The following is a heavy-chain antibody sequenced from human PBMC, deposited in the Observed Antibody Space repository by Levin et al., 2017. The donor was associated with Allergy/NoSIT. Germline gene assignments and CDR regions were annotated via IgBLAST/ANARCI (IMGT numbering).Heavy chain of an antibody. J-gene: IGHJ4*02. Sequence: GGSLRLSCAASGFTFSSFGMHWVRQAPGKGLEWVALISYDGTNKYYADSVKGRFTISRDNSKNTLYLQMSSLRAEDTAVYYCARGDTAMVTVVLFDYWGQGTLVTVSS. CDR3: ARGDTAMVTVVLFDY. CDR2: ISYDGTNK. D-gene: IGHD5-18*01. CDR1: GFTFSSFG. V-gene: IGHV3-30*03.